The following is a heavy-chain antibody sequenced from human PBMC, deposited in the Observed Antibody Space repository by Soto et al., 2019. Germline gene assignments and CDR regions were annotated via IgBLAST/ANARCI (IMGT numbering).Heavy chain of an antibody. V-gene: IGHV4-31*03. Sequence: SETLSLTCTVSGGSISSGGYYWSWIRQHPGKGLEWIGYIYYSGSTYYNPSLKSRVTISVDTSKNQFSLKLSSVTAADTAVYYCARGLRYCSSTSCLKNTAMVPPDFDYWGQGTLVTSPQ. CDR1: GGSISSGGYY. D-gene: IGHD2-2*01. CDR3: ARGLRYCSSTSCLKNTAMVPPDFDY. CDR2: IYYSGST. J-gene: IGHJ4*02.